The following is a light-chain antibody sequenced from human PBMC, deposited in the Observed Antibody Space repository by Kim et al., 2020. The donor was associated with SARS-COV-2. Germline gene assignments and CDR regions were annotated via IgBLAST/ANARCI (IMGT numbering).Light chain of an antibody. CDR1: SSDVGSYDY. CDR3: SSYTGSSTYA. CDR2: DVS. Sequence: QSALTQPASVSGSPGQSITISCTGTSSDVGSYDYVSWYQQHPGKAPKLLIYDVSKRPSGVSNHFSGSKSGNTASLTISGLQAEDEADYYCSSYTGSSTYAFGTGTKVTVL. J-gene: IGLJ1*01. V-gene: IGLV2-14*03.